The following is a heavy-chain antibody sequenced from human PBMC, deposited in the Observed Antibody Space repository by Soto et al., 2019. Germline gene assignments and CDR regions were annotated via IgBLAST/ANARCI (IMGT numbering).Heavy chain of an antibody. Sequence: GGSLRLSCAASGFIVSDNYFSWVRQAPGKGLEWVSVIYSGDTTNYAESVRGRFTITRDDSKNSVFLQMNSLRAEDTAIYYCARTLHGDFGMYYFAYWGQGTPVTVSS. CDR1: GFIVSDNY. J-gene: IGHJ4*02. V-gene: IGHV3-53*01. D-gene: IGHD4-17*01. CDR2: IYSGDTT. CDR3: ARTLHGDFGMYYFAY.